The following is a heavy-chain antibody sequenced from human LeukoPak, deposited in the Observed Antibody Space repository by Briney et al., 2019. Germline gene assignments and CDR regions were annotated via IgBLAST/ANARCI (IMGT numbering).Heavy chain of an antibody. V-gene: IGHV3-23*01. CDR2: ISGSGGST. D-gene: IGHD3-3*01. CDR3: ARDHYDFWSAHENWFDP. Sequence: GGSLRLSCAASGFSLSSYAMSWVRQAPGKGLEWVSAISGSGGSTYYADSVKGRFTISRDNSKKTLYLQMNSLRAEDTAVYYCARDHYDFWSAHENWFDPWGQGTLVTVSS. J-gene: IGHJ5*02. CDR1: GFSLSSYA.